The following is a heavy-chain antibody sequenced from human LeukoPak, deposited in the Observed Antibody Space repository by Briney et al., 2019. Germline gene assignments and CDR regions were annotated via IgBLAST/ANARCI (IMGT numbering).Heavy chain of an antibody. CDR1: GGSISNFY. Sequence: SETLSLTCTVSGGSISNFYWSWIRQPAGKGLEWIGRIYTSGKTNYNSSLKGRVTMSIDTSNNQFSLDLRSVTAADTAVYYCARDLPSYYFDSGNMFDPWGQGSLVTVSS. CDR2: IYTSGKT. D-gene: IGHD3-10*01. J-gene: IGHJ5*02. CDR3: ARDLPSYYFDSGNMFDP. V-gene: IGHV4-4*07.